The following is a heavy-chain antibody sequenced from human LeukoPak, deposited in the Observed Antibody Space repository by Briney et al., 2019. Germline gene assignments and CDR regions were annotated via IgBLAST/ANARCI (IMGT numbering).Heavy chain of an antibody. D-gene: IGHD6-19*01. Sequence: SETLSLTCTVSGGSINNYYWSWVRQPPGKGLEWIGYIYHSGSTNYNPSLQSRVTISVDTSKNQFSLKLTSVTAADTAVYYCARATYSSGWGTSDYWGQGTLVTVSS. CDR2: IYHSGST. V-gene: IGHV4-59*01. CDR1: GGSINNYY. J-gene: IGHJ4*02. CDR3: ARATYSSGWGTSDY.